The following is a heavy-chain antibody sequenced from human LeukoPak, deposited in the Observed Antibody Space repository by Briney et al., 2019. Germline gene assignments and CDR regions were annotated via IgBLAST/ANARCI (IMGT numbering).Heavy chain of an antibody. CDR3: ARDTWAPKRGYSYGYVGYFDY. CDR2: ISHDGSNK. V-gene: IGHV3-30-3*01. Sequence: GGSLRLSCAASGFTFSSYAMHWVRQAPGKGLEWVAVISHDGSNKYYADSVKGRFTISRDNSKNTLYLQMNSLRAEDTAVYYCARDTWAPKRGYSYGYVGYFDYWGQGTLVTVSS. J-gene: IGHJ4*02. CDR1: GFTFSSYA. D-gene: IGHD5-18*01.